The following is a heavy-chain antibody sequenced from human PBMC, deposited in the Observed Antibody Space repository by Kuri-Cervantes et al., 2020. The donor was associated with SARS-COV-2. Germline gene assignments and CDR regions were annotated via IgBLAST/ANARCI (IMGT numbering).Heavy chain of an antibody. Sequence: GESLKISCAASGFTFSDYYMSWIRQAPGKGLEWVSYISSSGSTIYYADSVKGRFTISRDNAKNSLYLQMNSLRAEDTAVYYCAKDLHIEGMDVWGQGTTVTVSS. CDR3: AKDLHIEGMDV. CDR2: ISSSGSTI. CDR1: GFTFSDYY. J-gene: IGHJ6*02. D-gene: IGHD5-24*01. V-gene: IGHV3-11*01.